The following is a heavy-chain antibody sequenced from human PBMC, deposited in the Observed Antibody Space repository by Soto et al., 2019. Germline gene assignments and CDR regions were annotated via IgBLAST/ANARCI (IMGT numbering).Heavy chain of an antibody. V-gene: IGHV4-34*01. CDR1: GGSFSGYY. Sequence: SETLSLTCAVYGGSFSGYYWSWIRQPPGKGLEWIGEINHSGSTNYNPSLKSRVTISVDTSKNQFSLKLSSVTAADTAVYYCARGRGGIAVAQGFARRKYGMDVWGQGTTVTVSS. CDR2: INHSGST. J-gene: IGHJ6*02. D-gene: IGHD6-19*01. CDR3: ARGRGGIAVAQGFARRKYGMDV.